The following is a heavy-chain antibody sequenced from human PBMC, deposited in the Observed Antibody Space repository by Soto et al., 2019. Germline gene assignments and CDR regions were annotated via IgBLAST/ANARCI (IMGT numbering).Heavy chain of an antibody. D-gene: IGHD2-21*02. V-gene: IGHV1-69*13. CDR2: IIPIFGTA. CDR1: GGTFSSYA. J-gene: IGHJ6*02. CDR3: ARGVVTANNYYYYRMDV. Sequence: GASVKVSCKASGGTFSSYAISWVRQAPGQGLEWMGGIIPIFGTANYAQKFQGRVTITADESTSTAYMELSSLRSEDTAVYYCARGVVTANNYYYYRMDVWGQGTTVTVSS.